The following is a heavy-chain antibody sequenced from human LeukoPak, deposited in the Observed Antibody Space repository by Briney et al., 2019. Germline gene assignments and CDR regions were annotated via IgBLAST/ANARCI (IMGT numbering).Heavy chain of an antibody. V-gene: IGHV1-2*02. D-gene: IGHD3-3*01. CDR1: GYTFTGYY. CDR2: IKPNSGGT. CDR3: ARAPPDYDFWSGYVPFDY. J-gene: IGHJ4*02. Sequence: GASVKVSCKASGYTFTGYYMHWVRQAPGQGREWRGWIKPNSGGTNYAQKFQGRVTMTRDTSISTAYMELRRLRSDDTAVYYCARAPPDYDFWSGYVPFDYWGQGTLVTVSS.